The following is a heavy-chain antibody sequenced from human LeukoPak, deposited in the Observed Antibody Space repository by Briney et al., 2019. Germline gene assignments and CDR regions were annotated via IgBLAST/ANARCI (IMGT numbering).Heavy chain of an antibody. D-gene: IGHD6-19*01. CDR1: VGTFISYA. CDR2: LNPNSGAT. Sequence: ASVKVSCKASVGTFISYAISWVRQAPGQGREGMGWLNPNSGATNVAQESQGRVSMTRNTTINTAYMEMRSLRSDDAAVYYCARDFQGLVPAEYFQHWGQGTVVTVSS. V-gene: IGHV1-2*02. J-gene: IGHJ1*01. CDR3: ARDFQGLVPAEYFQH.